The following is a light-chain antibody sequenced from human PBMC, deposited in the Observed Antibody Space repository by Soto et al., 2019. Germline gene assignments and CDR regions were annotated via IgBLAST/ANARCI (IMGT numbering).Light chain of an antibody. J-gene: IGKJ4*02. Sequence: AIQMTQSPASLSASVGDRVTITCRASQGIREDLGWYQVKPGKAPRLLIYSATNFLSGVPYRFSGSGSGTDFTLSSNGLEPYDFAIYYCLQDYHYPLTFGGGTRVEIK. CDR2: SAT. CDR3: LQDYHYPLT. CDR1: QGIRED. V-gene: IGKV1-6*01.